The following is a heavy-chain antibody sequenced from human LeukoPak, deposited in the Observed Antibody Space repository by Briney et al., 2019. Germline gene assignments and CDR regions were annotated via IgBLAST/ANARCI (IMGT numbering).Heavy chain of an antibody. Sequence: GGSLRLSCAASGFTFSSYGMHWVRQAPGKGLEWVAVISYDGSNKYYADSVKGRFTISRDNSKNTLYLQMSSLRAEDTAVYYCAKDQEDTALKKYNWFDPWGQGTLVTVSS. J-gene: IGHJ5*02. CDR2: ISYDGSNK. D-gene: IGHD5-18*01. CDR3: AKDQEDTALKKYNWFDP. V-gene: IGHV3-30*18. CDR1: GFTFSSYG.